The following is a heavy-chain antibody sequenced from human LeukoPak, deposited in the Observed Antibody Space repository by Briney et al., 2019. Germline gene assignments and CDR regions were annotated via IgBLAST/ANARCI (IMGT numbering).Heavy chain of an antibody. CDR3: ARDSGTTGEVKFDP. CDR1: GGSISRYY. Sequence: PSETLSLTCTVSGGSISRYYWSWIRQPVGKGLEWIGRIYSSGSTTYNPSLKSRVTMSIDTSKNQFSLKLSFVTAADTAVYYCARDSGTTGEVKFDPWGQGALVTVSS. J-gene: IGHJ5*02. V-gene: IGHV4-4*07. CDR2: IYSSGST. D-gene: IGHD3-10*01.